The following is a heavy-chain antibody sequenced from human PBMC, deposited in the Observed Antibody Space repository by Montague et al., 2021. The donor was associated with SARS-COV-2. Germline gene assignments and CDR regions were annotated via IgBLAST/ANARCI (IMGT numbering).Heavy chain of an antibody. CDR1: GGSISSNY. J-gene: IGHJ5*02. Sequence: SETLSLTCTVSGGSISSNYWSWIRQPPGKGLEWIGYIFYRGSTNYNPSLKSRVTIAVDTSKNQFSLKVSSVTAADTAVFYCARARQYNWFDTWGQGKLVTVSS. V-gene: IGHV4-59*01. CDR2: IFYRGST. CDR3: ARARQYNWFDT. D-gene: IGHD6-19*01.